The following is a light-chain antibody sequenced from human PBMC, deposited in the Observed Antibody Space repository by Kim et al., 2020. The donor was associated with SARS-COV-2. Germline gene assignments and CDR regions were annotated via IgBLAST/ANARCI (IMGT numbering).Light chain of an antibody. CDR1: DRDVGDHNY. J-gene: IGLJ2*01. CDR2: DVD. Sequence: GQSVTISCSGTDRDVGDHNYVSWYQQLPGKAPKLMIYDVDRRPSGIPDRFSGSKSGNTASLTVSGLQAADEGDYYCCSYTGSYPVIFGGGTQLTVL. CDR3: CSYTGSYPVI. V-gene: IGLV2-11*03.